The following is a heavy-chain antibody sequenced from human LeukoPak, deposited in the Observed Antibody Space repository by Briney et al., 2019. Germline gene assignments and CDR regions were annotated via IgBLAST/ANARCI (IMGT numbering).Heavy chain of an antibody. CDR2: IIPIFGTA. CDR3: ARGPTTGYDFWSGYSHYFDY. D-gene: IGHD3-3*01. CDR1: GGTFSSYA. V-gene: IGHV1-69*13. Sequence: SVKVSCKASGGTFSSYAISWVRQAPGQGLEWMGGIIPIFGTANYAQKFQGRVTITADESTSTAYMELSSLRSEDTAVYYCARGPTTGYDFWSGYSHYFDYWGQGTLVTVSS. J-gene: IGHJ4*02.